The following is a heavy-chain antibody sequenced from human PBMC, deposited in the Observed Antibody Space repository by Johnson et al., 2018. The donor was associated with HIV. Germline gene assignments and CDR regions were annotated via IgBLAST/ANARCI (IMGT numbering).Heavy chain of an antibody. J-gene: IGHJ3*02. CDR3: AKWGSMRATSSFDI. D-gene: IGHD1-26*01. CDR2: IWYDGSNK. CDR1: GFTFSTYG. V-gene: IGHV3-33*06. Sequence: QVQLVESGGGVVQPGRSLRLSCVASGFTFSTYGMHWVRQAPGKGLEWVAVIWYDGSNKYYADSVKGRLTISRDNSKNTLYLQMNSLRAEDTAGYYCAKWGSMRATSSFDICGQGTMVTVSS.